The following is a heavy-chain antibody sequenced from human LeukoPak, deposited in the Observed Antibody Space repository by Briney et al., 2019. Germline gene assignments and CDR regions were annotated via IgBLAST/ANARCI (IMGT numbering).Heavy chain of an antibody. D-gene: IGHD2-2*01. Sequence: ASVTVSCKASGYTFTGYYMHWVRQAPGQGLEWMGWINPNSGGTNYAQKFQGRVTMTRDTSISTAYMELSRLRSDDTAVYYCARRVEYQLLYWFDPWGQGTLVTVSS. CDR2: INPNSGGT. V-gene: IGHV1-2*02. CDR1: GYTFTGYY. J-gene: IGHJ5*02. CDR3: ARRVEYQLLYWFDP.